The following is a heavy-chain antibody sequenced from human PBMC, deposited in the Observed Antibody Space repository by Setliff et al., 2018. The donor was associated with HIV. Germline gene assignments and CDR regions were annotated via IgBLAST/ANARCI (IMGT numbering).Heavy chain of an antibody. CDR2: IYKGGST. Sequence: ASETLSLTCVVSGYSISSSYWWGWIRQPPGKGLEWIGWIGYIYKGGSTYYNPSLKSRVTMSEDTSKNQFSLKLRSVTAVDTAVYYCARSALWFGEADWYFDLWGSGTLVTVSS. D-gene: IGHD3-10*01. CDR1: GYSISSSYW. V-gene: IGHV4-28*01. CDR3: ARSALWFGEADWYFDL. J-gene: IGHJ2*01.